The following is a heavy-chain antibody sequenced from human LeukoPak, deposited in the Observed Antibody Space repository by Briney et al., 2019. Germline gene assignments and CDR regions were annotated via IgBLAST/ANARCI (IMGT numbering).Heavy chain of an antibody. Sequence: PSQTLSLTCNVSGGSISSGAYYWTWIRQHPGKGLEWIGHIYYSGTTHYNPSLKSRVVISVDTSETHFSLKVKSVTAADTAVYYCARAESITLGGIISYNYHGLDVWGQGTAVTVSS. CDR1: GGSISSGAYY. V-gene: IGHV4-31*03. CDR3: ARAESITLGGIISYNYHGLDV. J-gene: IGHJ6*02. CDR2: IYYSGTT. D-gene: IGHD1-14*01.